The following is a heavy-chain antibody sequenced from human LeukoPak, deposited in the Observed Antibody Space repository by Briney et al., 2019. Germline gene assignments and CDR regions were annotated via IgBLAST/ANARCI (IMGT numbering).Heavy chain of an antibody. CDR2: IYSGGST. V-gene: IGHV3-66*02. Sequence: GGSLRLSCAASGFTVSSNYMSWVRQAPGKGLEWVSVIYSGGSTYYADSVKGRFTISKDNSKNTLYLQMNSLRAEDTAVYYCARDLQQLVLSRGTNYYYYYYMDVWGKGTTVTVSS. CDR1: GFTVSSNY. D-gene: IGHD1-1*01. J-gene: IGHJ6*03. CDR3: ARDLQQLVLSRGTNYYYYYYMDV.